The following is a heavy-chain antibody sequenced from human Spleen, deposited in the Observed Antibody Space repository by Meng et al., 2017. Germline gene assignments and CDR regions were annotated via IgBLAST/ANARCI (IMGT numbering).Heavy chain of an antibody. Sequence: QLQLQESGPGLGKPSETLSLTCTVSGDSISSSSYYWGWIRQPPGKGLEWIGSIYYSGSTYYNPSLRSRVTISVDTSKNQFSLKLRSVTAADTAVYSCARLSGSYYSDFDYWGQGALVTVSS. D-gene: IGHD1-26*01. CDR1: GDSISSSSYY. V-gene: IGHV4-39*01. CDR2: IYYSGST. CDR3: ARLSGSYYSDFDY. J-gene: IGHJ4*02.